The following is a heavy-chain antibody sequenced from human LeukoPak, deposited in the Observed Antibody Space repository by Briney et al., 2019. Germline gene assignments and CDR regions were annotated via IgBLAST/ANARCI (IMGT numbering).Heavy chain of an antibody. CDR3: ARGARGAAAGSDY. Sequence: SETLSLTCAVYGGSFSGYYWSWIRQPPGKGLEWIGEINHSGSTNYNPSLKSRVTISVDASKNRFSLKLSSVTAADTAVYYCARGARGAAAGSDYWGQGTLVTVSS. CDR1: GGSFSGYY. V-gene: IGHV4-34*01. J-gene: IGHJ4*02. D-gene: IGHD6-13*01. CDR2: INHSGST.